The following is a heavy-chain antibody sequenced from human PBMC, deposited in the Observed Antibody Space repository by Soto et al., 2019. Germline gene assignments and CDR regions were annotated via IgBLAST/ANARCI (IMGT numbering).Heavy chain of an antibody. CDR1: GYTFTSYG. CDR2: ISAYNGNT. CDR3: ARTTVLLWFGEPFDY. Sequence: ASVKVSCKASGYTFTSYGISWVRQAPGQGLEWMGWISAYNGNTNYAQKLQGRVTMNTDTSTSTAYMELRSLRSDDTAVYYCARTTVLLWFGEPFDYWGQGTLVTVSS. J-gene: IGHJ4*02. D-gene: IGHD3-10*01. V-gene: IGHV1-18*01.